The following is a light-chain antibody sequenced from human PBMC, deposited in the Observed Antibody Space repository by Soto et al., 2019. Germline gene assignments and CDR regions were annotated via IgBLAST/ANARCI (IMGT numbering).Light chain of an antibody. CDR3: AAWDDSRNGPV. CDR2: SNN. J-gene: IGLJ1*01. CDR1: SSNIGSHT. V-gene: IGLV1-44*01. Sequence: QSVLTQPPSASGTPGQRVTISCSGSSSNIGSHTVNWYQQLPGTAPKLLIYSNNHRPSGVPDRCSGSKSGTSASLAISGLQSEDEADYYCAAWDDSRNGPVFGTGTKLTVL.